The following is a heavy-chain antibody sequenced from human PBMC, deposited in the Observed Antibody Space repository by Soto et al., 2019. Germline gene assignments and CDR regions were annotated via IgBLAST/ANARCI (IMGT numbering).Heavy chain of an antibody. V-gene: IGHV1-69*15. J-gene: IGHJ5*02. CDR1: GGTFSNYA. Sequence: QVHLVQSGAEVKKPGSSVNVSCKASGGTFSNYAITWVRQAPGQGLEWVGRIIPIFGTTNVAQKFQGRVTITADESTTTAYMALSGLRSDDTAVYYCANDGGADGYVGNWLDPWGQGTLVTVSS. D-gene: IGHD5-12*01. CDR3: ANDGGADGYVGNWLDP. CDR2: IIPIFGTT.